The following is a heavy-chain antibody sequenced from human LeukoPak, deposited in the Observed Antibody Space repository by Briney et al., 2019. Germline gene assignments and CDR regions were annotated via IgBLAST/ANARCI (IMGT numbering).Heavy chain of an antibody. V-gene: IGHV4-4*07. D-gene: IGHD6-25*01. Sequence: SETLSLTCTVSGGSISGYYWSSIRQPAGKGLEWIGRIYSTGSTNYNPSLKSRVTMSVDTSKNQFSLKLTSVTAADTAVYYCAREYPVAIAADYWGQGTLVTVSS. J-gene: IGHJ4*02. CDR1: GGSISGYY. CDR2: IYSTGST. CDR3: AREYPVAIAADY.